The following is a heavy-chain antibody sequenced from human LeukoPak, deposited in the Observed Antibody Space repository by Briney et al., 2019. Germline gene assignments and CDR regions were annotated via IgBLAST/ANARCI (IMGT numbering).Heavy chain of an antibody. J-gene: IGHJ4*02. CDR2: ISGSSAYI. D-gene: IGHD4/OR15-4a*01. CDR3: VRDSASLTFDF. V-gene: IGHV3-21*01. Sequence: GGSLRLSCAASGFTFSTYTMNWVRQAPGKGLEWVSSISGSSAYIYYADSVKGRFTISRDNTKNSLYLQVNGLRAEDTAVYYCVRDSASLTFDFWGQGTLVTVSS. CDR1: GFTFSTYT.